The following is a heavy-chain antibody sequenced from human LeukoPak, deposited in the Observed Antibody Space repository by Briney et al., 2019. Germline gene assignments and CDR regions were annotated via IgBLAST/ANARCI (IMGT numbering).Heavy chain of an antibody. J-gene: IGHJ4*02. V-gene: IGHV3-33*01. CDR1: GFTFSSYG. CDR3: ARDLSSPGPHSPHSMTLDY. D-gene: IGHD2-15*01. CDR2: IWYDGSNK. Sequence: GGSLRLSCVASGFTFSSYGMHWVRQAPGKGLEWVAVIWYDGSNKYYADSVKGRFTISRDNSKNTLYLQMNSLRAEDTAVYYCARDLSSPGPHSPHSMTLDYWGQGTLVTVSS.